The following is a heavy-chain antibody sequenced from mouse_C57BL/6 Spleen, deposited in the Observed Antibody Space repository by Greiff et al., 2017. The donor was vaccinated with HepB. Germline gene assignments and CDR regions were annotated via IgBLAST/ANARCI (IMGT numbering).Heavy chain of an antibody. V-gene: IGHV1-55*01. CDR1: GYTFTSYW. J-gene: IGHJ4*01. CDR2: IYPGSGST. D-gene: IGHD3-2*02. CDR3: ARTLSLRNYAMDY. Sequence: VQLQQPGAELVKPGASVKMSCKASGYTFTSYWITWVKQRPGQGLEWIGDIYPGSGSTNYNEKFKSKATLTVDTSSSTAYMQLSSLTSEDSAVYYCARTLSLRNYAMDYWGQGTSVTVSS.